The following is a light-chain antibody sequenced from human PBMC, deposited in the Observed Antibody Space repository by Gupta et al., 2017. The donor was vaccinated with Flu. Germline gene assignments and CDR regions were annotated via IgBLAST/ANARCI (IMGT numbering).Light chain of an antibody. V-gene: IGKV4-1*01. J-gene: IGKJ5*01. CDR1: QSVLDSSNNKNY. CDR2: WAS. Sequence: DIVMTQSPHSLPLSLGERAPINGKSSQSVLDSSNNKNYLAWYQQKPGQPPKLLIYWASTRESGVPDRFSGSGSGTDFTLTISSLQAEDVAVYYCQQYYSTPITFGQGTRLEIK. CDR3: QQYYSTPIT.